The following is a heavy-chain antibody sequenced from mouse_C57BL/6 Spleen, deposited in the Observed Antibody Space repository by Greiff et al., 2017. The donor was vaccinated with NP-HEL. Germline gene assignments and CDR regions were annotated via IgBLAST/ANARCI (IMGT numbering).Heavy chain of an antibody. J-gene: IGHJ2*01. D-gene: IGHD2-4*01. CDR1: GFTFSSYA. Sequence: EVQLVESGGGLVKPGGSLKLSCAASGFTFSSYAMSWVRQTPEKRLEWVATISDGGSYTYYPDNVKGRSTISRDNAKNNLYLQMSHLKSEDTAMYSCARDNYDCGPFDYWGQGTTLTVSS. V-gene: IGHV5-4*01. CDR2: ISDGGSYT. CDR3: ARDNYDCGPFDY.